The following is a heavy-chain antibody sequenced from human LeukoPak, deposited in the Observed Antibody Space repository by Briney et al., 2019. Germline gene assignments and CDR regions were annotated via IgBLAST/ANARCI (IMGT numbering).Heavy chain of an antibody. CDR2: ISSSSSYI. J-gene: IGHJ3*02. Sequence: GGSLRLSCAASGFTFSSYSMNWVRQAPGKGLEWVSSISSSSSYIYYADSVKGRFTISRDNAKNSLYLQMNSLRAEDTAVYYCAKVAHYYDSSGYYRRDAFDIWGQGTMVTVSS. D-gene: IGHD3-22*01. CDR1: GFTFSSYS. CDR3: AKVAHYYDSSGYYRRDAFDI. V-gene: IGHV3-21*01.